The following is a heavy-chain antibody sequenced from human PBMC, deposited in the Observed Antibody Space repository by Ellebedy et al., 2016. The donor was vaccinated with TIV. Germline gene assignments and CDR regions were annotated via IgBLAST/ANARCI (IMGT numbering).Heavy chain of an antibody. J-gene: IGHJ6*03. CDR3: ARDQTYMDV. Sequence: GESLKISXAASGFTFSRYWMTWVRQAPGKGLEWVANIKQDGSEKHYVDSVKGRFTISRDNAEKSLFLQMNSLRAEDTAVYYCARDQTYMDVWGKGTTVTVSS. V-gene: IGHV3-7*01. CDR1: GFTFSRYW. CDR2: IKQDGSEK.